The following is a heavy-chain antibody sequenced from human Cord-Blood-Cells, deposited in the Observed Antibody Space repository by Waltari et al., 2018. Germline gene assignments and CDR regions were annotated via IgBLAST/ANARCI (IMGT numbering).Heavy chain of an antibody. CDR2: IYYIGST. J-gene: IGHJ4*02. V-gene: IGHV4-39*01. CDR1: GGSISSSSSY. D-gene: IGHD3-3*01. CDR3: ARQCWNCDFWSGYFDY. Sequence: QLQLQASGPGLVTPSESLSLTCTVSGGSISSSSSYWGWLRQPPGKGLEWSVSIYYIGSTYYNPSLKSRVTISVDTSKNQFSLKLSSVTAADTAVYYCARQCWNCDFWSGYFDYWGQGTLVTVSS.